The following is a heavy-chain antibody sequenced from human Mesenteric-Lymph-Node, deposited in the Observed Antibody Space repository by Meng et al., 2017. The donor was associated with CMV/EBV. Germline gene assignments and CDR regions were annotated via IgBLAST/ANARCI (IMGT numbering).Heavy chain of an antibody. V-gene: IGHV1-8*01. Sequence: SGYTFTSYDINWVRQASGQGLEWLGWMSPYSGDTGYAQKFQGRVTLTRDTSISTAYMDLSSLTSEDTAVYYCARVVSGSYYEFYYFDYWGQGTLVTVSS. CDR3: ARVVSGSYYEFYYFDY. J-gene: IGHJ4*02. D-gene: IGHD1-26*01. CDR1: GYTFTSYD. CDR2: MSPYSGDT.